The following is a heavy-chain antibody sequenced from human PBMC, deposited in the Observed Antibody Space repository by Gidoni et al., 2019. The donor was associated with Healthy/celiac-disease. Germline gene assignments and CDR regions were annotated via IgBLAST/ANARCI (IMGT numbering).Heavy chain of an antibody. CDR3: ARDPHASGYDDY. D-gene: IGHD5-12*01. V-gene: IGHV3-21*01. CDR2: ISSSSSYI. CDR1: GFTFSSYS. J-gene: IGHJ4*02. Sequence: EVQLVESGGGLVKPGGSLSPSCAASGFTFSSYSMNWVRQAPGKGLEWVSSISSSSSYIYYADSVKGRFTISRDNAKNSLYLQMNSLRAEDTAVYYCARDPHASGYDDYWGQGILVTVSS.